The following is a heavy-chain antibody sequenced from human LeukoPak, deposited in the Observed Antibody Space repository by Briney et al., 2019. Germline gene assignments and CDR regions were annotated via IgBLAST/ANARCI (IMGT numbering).Heavy chain of an antibody. D-gene: IGHD6-6*01. CDR3: AREGAPYSSSSDFDY. V-gene: IGHV3-30-3*01. Sequence: GGSLRLSCAASGVTFSSYAMHWVRQAPGKGLEWVAVISYDGSNKYYADSVKGRFTISRDNSKNTLYLQMNSLRAEDTAVYYCAREGAPYSSSSDFDYWGQGTLVTVSS. CDR2: ISYDGSNK. J-gene: IGHJ4*02. CDR1: GVTFSSYA.